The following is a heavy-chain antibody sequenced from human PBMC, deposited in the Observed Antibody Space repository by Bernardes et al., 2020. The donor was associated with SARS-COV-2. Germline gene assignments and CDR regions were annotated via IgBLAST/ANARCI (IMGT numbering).Heavy chain of an antibody. Sequence: GGSLRLSCAASGFTFSSYSMNWVRQAPGKGLEWVSYISSSSSTIYYADSVKGRFTISRDNAKNSLYLQMNSLRAEDTAVYYCARVRVRAVAGDDDYWGQGTLVTVSS. CDR1: GFTFSSYS. D-gene: IGHD6-19*01. CDR2: ISSSSSTI. CDR3: ARVRVRAVAGDDDY. J-gene: IGHJ4*02. V-gene: IGHV3-48*04.